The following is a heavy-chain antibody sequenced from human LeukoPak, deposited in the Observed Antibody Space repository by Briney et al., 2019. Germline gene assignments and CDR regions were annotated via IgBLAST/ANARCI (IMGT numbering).Heavy chain of an antibody. V-gene: IGHV3-20*04. D-gene: IGHD3-3*01. CDR3: VGSITIFGV. CDR2: ISRNGGSS. CDR1: GFTFSDYY. Sequence: PGGSLRLSCAASGFTFSDYYMSWIRQAPGKGLEWVSGISRNGGSSGYADSVKGRFTITRDNAKNSLYLQMKNLRAEDTALYYCVGSITIFGVWGQGTLVTVSS. J-gene: IGHJ4*02.